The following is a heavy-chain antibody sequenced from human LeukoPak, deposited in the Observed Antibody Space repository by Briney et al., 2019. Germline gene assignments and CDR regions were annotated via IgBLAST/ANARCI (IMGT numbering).Heavy chain of an antibody. D-gene: IGHD1-1*01. CDR3: ASRTWVGGGQYAFDV. CDR1: GFKFINYA. Sequence: GGSLRLSCAASGFKFINYAVSWARQAPGKGLEGVSARGSAGGDYYADSVKGRFTISRDNSATTFYLQMNNLRAEDTARYFCASRTWVGGGQYAFDVWGQGTMVTVSS. J-gene: IGHJ3*01. CDR2: RGSAGGD. V-gene: IGHV3-23*01.